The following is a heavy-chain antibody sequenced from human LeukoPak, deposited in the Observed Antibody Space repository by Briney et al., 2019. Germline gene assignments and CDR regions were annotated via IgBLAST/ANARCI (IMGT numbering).Heavy chain of an antibody. CDR2: IDPSDSYI. CDR1: GYSFSNFW. J-gene: IGHJ4*02. CDR3: ARPDCSCSSCKLLPF. Sequence: GESLRISCQGSGYSFSNFWINRVRQMPGRGLVWVGRIDPSDSYINYSPSFQGHVTISADKSIGTAYLQWSSLTASDTAIYYCARPDCSCSSCKLLPFWGQGTLVTVSS. D-gene: IGHD2-15*01. V-gene: IGHV5-10-1*01.